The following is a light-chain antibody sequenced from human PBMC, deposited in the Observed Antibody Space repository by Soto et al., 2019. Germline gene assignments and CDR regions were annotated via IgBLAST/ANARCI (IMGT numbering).Light chain of an antibody. CDR2: DAS. CDR1: QSVGSY. V-gene: IGKV3-11*01. CDR3: QQRSNWPPTWT. Sequence: EIVLTQSPATLSLSPGERATLSCRASQSVGSYLAWYQQQPGQAPRLLIYDASNRATGIPARFSGSGSGTDFTLTISSLEPEDFAVYYCQQRSNWPPTWTFGQGTKVEIK. J-gene: IGKJ1*01.